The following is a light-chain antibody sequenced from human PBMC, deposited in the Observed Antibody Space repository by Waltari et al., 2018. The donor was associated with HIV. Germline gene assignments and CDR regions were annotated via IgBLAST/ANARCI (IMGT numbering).Light chain of an antibody. CDR2: DAS. V-gene: IGKV1-33*01. CDR1: QDISNC. CDR3: QQYDSLPIT. J-gene: IGKJ5*01. Sequence: DIEMTQSPSSLSASVGDRVTITCQASQDISNCLNWYQQKPGNAPNLLIYDASSLQTGVPARFSGTGSGTDFTLTITSLQPEDFATYYCQQYDSLPITFGQGTRLDIK.